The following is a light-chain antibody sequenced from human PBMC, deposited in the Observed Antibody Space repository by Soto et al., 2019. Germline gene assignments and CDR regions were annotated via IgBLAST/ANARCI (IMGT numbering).Light chain of an antibody. CDR3: SSYTSSTTWV. V-gene: IGLV2-14*01. Sequence: QSALTQPASVSGSPGQSITISCTGTGSDVGFSKFVSWHQQHPGKAPKLIIYEVSDRPPGVSNRFSGSKSGNTASLTISGLQAEDEADYYCSSYTSSTTWVFGGGTKLTVL. CDR2: EVS. CDR1: GSDVGFSKF. J-gene: IGLJ3*02.